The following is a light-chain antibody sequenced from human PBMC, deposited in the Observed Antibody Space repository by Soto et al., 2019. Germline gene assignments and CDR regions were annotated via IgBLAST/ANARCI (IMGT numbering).Light chain of an antibody. CDR2: AAS. Sequence: DIQMTQSPSSLSASVGDRVTLTCRASRSIGNYLNWYRQKPGKAPELLIYAASILQSEVPSRFRGSGSGTDFTLTISRLEPEDFAVYYCQQYNNWPITFGQGTRLENK. CDR1: RSIGNY. V-gene: IGKV1-39*01. J-gene: IGKJ5*01. CDR3: QQYNNWPIT.